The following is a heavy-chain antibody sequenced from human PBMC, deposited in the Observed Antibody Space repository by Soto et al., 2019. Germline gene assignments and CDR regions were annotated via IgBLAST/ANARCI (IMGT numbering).Heavy chain of an antibody. V-gene: IGHV4-59*01. CDR3: ARDHPHSYGVYYFDY. J-gene: IGHJ4*02. Sequence: SETLSLTCTVSGGSISNYYWNWIRQSPGKGLEWIGYIYSSGSIHYNPSLQNRVTISIDTSKNQVSLKVYSVTAADTAVYYCARDHPHSYGVYYFDYWGQGTPVTVSS. CDR2: IYSSGSI. D-gene: IGHD5-18*01. CDR1: GGSISNYY.